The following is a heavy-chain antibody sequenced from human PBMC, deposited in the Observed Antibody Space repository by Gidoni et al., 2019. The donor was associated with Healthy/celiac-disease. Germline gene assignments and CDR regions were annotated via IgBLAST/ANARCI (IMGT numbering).Heavy chain of an antibody. J-gene: IGHJ4*02. CDR2: IVVGSCNT. Sequence: ACGQRLEWIGWIVVGSCNTNYAQKFQERVTITRDMSTSTAYMELSSLRSEDTDVYYCAADSITDGNTGTDYFDYWGQGTLVTVSS. D-gene: IGHD1-1*01. V-gene: IGHV1-58*01. CDR3: AADSITDGNTGTDYFDY.